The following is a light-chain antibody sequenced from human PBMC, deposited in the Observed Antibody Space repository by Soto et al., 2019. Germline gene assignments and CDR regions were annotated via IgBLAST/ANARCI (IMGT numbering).Light chain of an antibody. Sequence: DIQMTQSPSTLSASVGDRVTITCRASQSITNWLAWYQQKPGKAPKVLIYDVSTLGSGVPSRFSASGSGTEFTLTISSLQPDDFATYYCQPYNNNFGQGTKVDI. V-gene: IGKV1-5*01. CDR3: QPYNNN. CDR2: DVS. CDR1: QSITNW. J-gene: IGKJ2*01.